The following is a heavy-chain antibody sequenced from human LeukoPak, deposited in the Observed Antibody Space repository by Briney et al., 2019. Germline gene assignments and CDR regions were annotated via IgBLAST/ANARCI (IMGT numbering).Heavy chain of an antibody. CDR1: GGSISSSSYY. J-gene: IGHJ3*02. CDR2: IYYSGST. D-gene: IGHD6-13*01. CDR3: ARDFAAGNHDAFDI. V-gene: IGHV4-39*02. Sequence: SETLSLTCTVSGGSISSSSYYWGWIRQPPGKGLEWIGSIYYSGSTYYNPSLKSRVTISVDTSKNQFSLKLSSVTAADTAVYYCARDFAAGNHDAFDIWGQGTMVTVSS.